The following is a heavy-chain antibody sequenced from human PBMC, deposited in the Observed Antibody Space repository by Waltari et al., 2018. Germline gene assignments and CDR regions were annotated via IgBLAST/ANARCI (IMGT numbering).Heavy chain of an antibody. V-gene: IGHV4-31*03. CDR2: MYYDGST. CDR1: GYSISSGGFY. Sequence: QVQLQESGPGLLKPSQTLSLSCNVSGYSISSGGFYWGWVRQYPAKGLEWLAYMYYDGSTHYNPSLKRRLHISIDASNNQFSLQLRDVSAADTAIYFCARAQSGGYCFDFWGQGTLVTVSS. CDR3: ARAQSGGYCFDF. J-gene: IGHJ4*02. D-gene: IGHD2-21*01.